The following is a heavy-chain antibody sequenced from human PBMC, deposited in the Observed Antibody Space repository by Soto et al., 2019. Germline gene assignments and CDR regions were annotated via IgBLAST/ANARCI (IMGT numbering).Heavy chain of an antibody. CDR3: VRDGTKTLRDWFDP. CDR1: GASISGFY. Sequence: SETLSLTCTVSGASISGFYWSWIRKSAGKGLEWIGRIYATGTTDYNPSLKSRVMMSVDTSKKQFSLKLRSVTAADTAVYYCVRDGTKTLRDWFDPWGQGTSVTVSS. CDR2: IYATGTT. D-gene: IGHD1-1*01. J-gene: IGHJ5*02. V-gene: IGHV4-4*07.